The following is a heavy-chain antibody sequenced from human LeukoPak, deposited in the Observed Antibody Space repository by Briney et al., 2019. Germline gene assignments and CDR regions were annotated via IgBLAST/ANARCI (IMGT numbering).Heavy chain of an antibody. CDR2: INPNSGGT. V-gene: IGHV1-2*02. J-gene: IGHJ4*02. CDR1: RYTFTGYY. D-gene: IGHD6-13*01. Sequence: GASVKVSCKASRYTFTGYYIHWVRQAPGQGLEWMGWINPNSGGTHYAQKFQGTVTMTRDTSISTAYMELSRLRSDDTAIYYCARRYTNSWYDTDYWGQGTLVTVSS. CDR3: ARRYTNSWYDTDY.